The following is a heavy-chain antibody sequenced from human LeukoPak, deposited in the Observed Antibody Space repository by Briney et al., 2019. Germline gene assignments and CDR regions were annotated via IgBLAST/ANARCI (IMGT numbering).Heavy chain of an antibody. D-gene: IGHD6-19*01. Sequence: SETLSLTCTVSGGSISSYYWNWIRQPPGEGLEWIGYIYYSGSTNYNPSLKSRVTISVDTSKNQFSLKLSSVTAADTAVYFCARQLRGEAVAGHLQPFDYRGQGTLVTVSS. CDR3: ARQLRGEAVAGHLQPFDY. J-gene: IGHJ4*02. CDR1: GGSISSYY. V-gene: IGHV4-59*08. CDR2: IYYSGST.